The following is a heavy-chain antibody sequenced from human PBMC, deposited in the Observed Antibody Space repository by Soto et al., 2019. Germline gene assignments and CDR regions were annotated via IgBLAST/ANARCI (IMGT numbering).Heavy chain of an antibody. CDR2: ISSNGGST. Sequence: EVQLVESGEGLVQPGGSLRLSCAASGFTFSSYAMHWVRQAPGKGLEYVSAISSNGGSTYYADSVKGRFTISRDNSKNDLYLQMCSLKAEDMAVYYCAIGGYDFWSAGDGMDVWGQGTTVTVSS. CDR3: AIGGYDFWSAGDGMDV. J-gene: IGHJ6*02. V-gene: IGHV3-64*02. CDR1: GFTFSSYA. D-gene: IGHD3-3*01.